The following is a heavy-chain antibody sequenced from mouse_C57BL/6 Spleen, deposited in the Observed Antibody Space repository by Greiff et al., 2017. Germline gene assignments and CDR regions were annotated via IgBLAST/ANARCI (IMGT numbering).Heavy chain of an antibody. V-gene: IGHV3-8*01. CDR1: GYSITSDY. CDR2: ISYSGST. Sequence: EVHLVESGPGLAKPSQTLSLTCSVTGYSITSDYWNWIRKFPGNKLEYMGYISYSGSTYYNPSLKNRISITRDTSKNQYYLQLNSVTTEDTATYYCERCYGSSYESYWYFDVWGTGTTVTVSS. CDR3: ERCYGSSYESYWYFDV. D-gene: IGHD1-1*01. J-gene: IGHJ1*03.